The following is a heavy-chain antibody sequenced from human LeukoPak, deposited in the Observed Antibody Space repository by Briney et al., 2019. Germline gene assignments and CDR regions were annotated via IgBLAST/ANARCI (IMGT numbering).Heavy chain of an antibody. V-gene: IGHV3-48*03. D-gene: IGHD5-12*01. CDR2: ISSSGSFI. CDR3: ATSVKRGSSAY. CDR1: GLTFSIYE. J-gene: IGHJ4*02. Sequence: GGSLRLSCPPSGLTFSIYEMNWVRQAPGKGLKWISCISSSGSFIYYADSVKGRFTISRDNAKNSLYLQMTSLRAEDTAVYYCATSVKRGSSAYWGQGTLVTVSS.